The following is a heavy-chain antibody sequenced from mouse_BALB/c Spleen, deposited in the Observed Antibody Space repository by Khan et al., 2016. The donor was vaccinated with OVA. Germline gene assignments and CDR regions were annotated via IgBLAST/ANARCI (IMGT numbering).Heavy chain of an antibody. Sequence: VQLKQSGPGLVKPSQSLSLTCTVTGYSIASDYAWNWIRQFPGNKLEWMGFISYSGNTNYNPSLKSRISITRDTSKNQFYLQLNSMTSEDTAAYYCARVYGGDVDYWGQGTTLTVSS. CDR3: ARVYGGDVDY. J-gene: IGHJ2*01. CDR1: GYSIASDYA. D-gene: IGHD1-1*01. CDR2: ISYSGNT. V-gene: IGHV3-2*02.